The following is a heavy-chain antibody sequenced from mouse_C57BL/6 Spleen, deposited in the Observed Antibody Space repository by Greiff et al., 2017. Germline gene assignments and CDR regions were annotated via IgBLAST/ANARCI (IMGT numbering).Heavy chain of an antibody. J-gene: IGHJ2*01. Sequence: QVQLKESGPGLVKPGASVKISCKASGYTFTDYYINWVKQRPGQGLEWIGWIFPGSGSTYYNEKFKGKATLTVDKSSSTAYMLLSSLTSEDSAVYFCARSPDYYGSRSFDYWGQGTTLTVSS. CDR1: GYTFTDYY. CDR3: ARSPDYYGSRSFDY. D-gene: IGHD1-1*01. V-gene: IGHV1-75*01. CDR2: IFPGSGST.